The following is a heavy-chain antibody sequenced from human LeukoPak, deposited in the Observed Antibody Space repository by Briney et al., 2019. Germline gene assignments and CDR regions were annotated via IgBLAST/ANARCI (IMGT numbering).Heavy chain of an antibody. D-gene: IGHD3-22*01. CDR1: GGTFSSYA. CDR2: IIPIFGTA. V-gene: IGHV1-69*13. Sequence: ASVKVSCKASGGTFSSYAISWVRQAPGQGLEWMGGIIPIFGTANYAQKFQGRVTITADESTSTAYMELSSLRSEDTAEYYCARDPLSYDSSGYPEHSYYFDYWGQGTLVTVSS. CDR3: ARDPLSYDSSGYPEHSYYFDY. J-gene: IGHJ4*02.